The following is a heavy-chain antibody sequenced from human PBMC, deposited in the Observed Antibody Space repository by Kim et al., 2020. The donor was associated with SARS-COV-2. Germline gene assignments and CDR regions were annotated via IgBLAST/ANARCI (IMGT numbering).Heavy chain of an antibody. CDR3: ARDLRTHLGSYVPWFDP. CDR1: GFTFSSYE. Sequence: GGSLRLSCAASGFTFSSYEMNWVRQAPGKGLEWVSYISSSGSTIYYADSVKGRFTISRDNAKNSLYLQMNSLRAEDTAVYYCARDLRTHLGSYVPWFDPWGQGTLVTVSS. D-gene: IGHD3-16*01. V-gene: IGHV3-48*03. CDR2: ISSSGSTI. J-gene: IGHJ5*01.